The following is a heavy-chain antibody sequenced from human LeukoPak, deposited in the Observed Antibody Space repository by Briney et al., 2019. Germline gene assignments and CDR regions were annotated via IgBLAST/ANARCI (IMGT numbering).Heavy chain of an antibody. CDR2: IYYSGST. Sequence: SSETLSLTCTVSGGSISSYYWSWVRQPPGKGLEWIGYIYYSGSTNYNPSLKSRVTISVDTSKNRFSLKLSSVTAADTAVYYCAREPRLLRNWFDPWGQGTLVTVSS. J-gene: IGHJ5*02. V-gene: IGHV4-59*12. CDR3: AREPRLLRNWFDP. D-gene: IGHD2-15*01. CDR1: GGSISSYY.